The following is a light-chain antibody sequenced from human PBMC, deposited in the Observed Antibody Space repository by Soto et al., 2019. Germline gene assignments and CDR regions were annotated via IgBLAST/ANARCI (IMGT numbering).Light chain of an antibody. V-gene: IGKV1-5*03. CDR2: KAS. CDR1: QSISSW. CDR3: QQYNSDWT. J-gene: IGKJ1*01. Sequence: IQMTQSSSTMAASVGDRVTITYRASQSISSWLAWYQQKPGKAPKLLIYKASSLESGVPSRFSGSGSGTEFTLTFSSLQPDDFATYYCQQYNSDWTFGQGTRWIS.